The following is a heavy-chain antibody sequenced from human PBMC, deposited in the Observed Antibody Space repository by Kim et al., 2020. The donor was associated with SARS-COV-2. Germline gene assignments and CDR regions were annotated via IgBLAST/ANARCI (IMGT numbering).Heavy chain of an antibody. CDR3: AKCVGATMDYYYGIDV. V-gene: IGHV3-30*18. J-gene: IGHJ6*02. D-gene: IGHD1-26*01. CDR2: ISYDGSNK. CDR1: GFFFSSYG. Sequence: GGSLRLSCAASGFFFSSYGMYWVRQAPGKGLEWVAVISYDGSNKYYADSVQGRFTISRDNSKNTLFLQMNSLRAEDTAVYYCAKCVGATMDYYYGIDVWGQGTTVTVSS.